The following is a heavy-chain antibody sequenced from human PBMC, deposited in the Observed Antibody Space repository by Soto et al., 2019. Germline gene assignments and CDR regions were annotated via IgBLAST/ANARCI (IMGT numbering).Heavy chain of an antibody. CDR1: GFTFSSYE. CDR2: ISSSGSTI. Sequence: PGGSLRLSCAASGFTFSSYEMNWVRQAPGKGLEWVSYISSSGSTIYYADSVKGRFTISRDNAKNSLYLQMNSLRAEDTAVYYCARGGRVVTPTWYFDLWGRGTLVTVSS. J-gene: IGHJ2*01. D-gene: IGHD2-21*02. V-gene: IGHV3-48*03. CDR3: ARGGRVVTPTWYFDL.